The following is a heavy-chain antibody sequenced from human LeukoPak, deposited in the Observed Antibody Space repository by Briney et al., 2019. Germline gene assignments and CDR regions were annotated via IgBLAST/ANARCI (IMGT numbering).Heavy chain of an antibody. D-gene: IGHD2-2*01. J-gene: IGHJ6*02. CDR2: INPNSGGT. CDR1: GYTFTGHY. V-gene: IGHV1-2*04. CDR3: ARDGTNIGYCSSTSCPPGKGMDV. Sequence: ASVKVSCKASGYTFTGHYMHWVRQAPGQGLEWMGWINPNSGGTNYAQKFQGWVTMTRDTSISTAYMELSRLRSDDTAVYYCARDGTNIGYCSSTSCPPGKGMDVWGQGTTVTVSS.